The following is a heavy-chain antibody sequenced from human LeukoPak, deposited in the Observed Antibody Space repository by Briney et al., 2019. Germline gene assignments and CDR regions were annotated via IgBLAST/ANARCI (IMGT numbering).Heavy chain of an antibody. CDR1: GGSISSGGYY. CDR2: IHYSGST. J-gene: IGHJ4*02. V-gene: IGHV4-31*03. D-gene: IGHD1-26*01. Sequence: SETLSLTCTVSGGSISSGGYYWSWIRQHPGKGLEWIGYIHYSGSTYYNPSLKSRVTISVDTSKNQFSLQLNSVTPEDTAVYYCARDFEWELLNYWGQGTLVTVSS. CDR3: ARDFEWELLNY.